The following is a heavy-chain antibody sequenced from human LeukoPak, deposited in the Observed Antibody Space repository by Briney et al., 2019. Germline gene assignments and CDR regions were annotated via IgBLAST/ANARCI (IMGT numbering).Heavy chain of an antibody. CDR2: LNPSAGRT. Sequence: ASVKVSCKASGYTFTSYYMHWVRKVPGQGLEWMGILNPSAGRTSYAQKFQGRVTMTRDTSTSTVYMELSSLRFEDTAVYYCARVGSSSWYGPFDYWGQGTLVTVSS. V-gene: IGHV1-46*01. CDR1: GYTFTSYY. J-gene: IGHJ4*02. D-gene: IGHD6-13*01. CDR3: ARVGSSSWYGPFDY.